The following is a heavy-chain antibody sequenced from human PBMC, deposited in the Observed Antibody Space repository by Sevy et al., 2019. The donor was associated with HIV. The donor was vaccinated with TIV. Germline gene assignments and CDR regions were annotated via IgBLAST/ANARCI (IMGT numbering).Heavy chain of an antibody. Sequence: ASVKVCCKPSGYIFTDYYIDWMRQAPGQGLEWIGYINPKSGGANSAQRFQGRVALTRDTSISAVSMELSRLNTDDTAVYYCARVPQQVDDDIYDDSGAYYPFYYLDYRGQGTLVTVSS. V-gene: IGHV1-2*02. D-gene: IGHD3-9*01. CDR3: ARVPQQVDDDIYDDSGAYYPFYYLDY. J-gene: IGHJ4*02. CDR1: GYIFTDYY. CDR2: INPKSGGA.